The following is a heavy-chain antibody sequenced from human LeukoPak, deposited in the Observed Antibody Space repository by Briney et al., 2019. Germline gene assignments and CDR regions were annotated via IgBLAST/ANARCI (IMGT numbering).Heavy chain of an antibody. Sequence: ASVKVSCKASGYTFTSYGISWVRQAPGQGLEWMGWISPYNGNTDYAQKLQGRVTMTSDTSTSTVYMELRSLRSDEAAVYYCARTGSGRGYDCWGQGTLVTVSS. D-gene: IGHD3-10*01. J-gene: IGHJ4*02. CDR1: GYTFTSYG. CDR3: ARTGSGRGYDC. V-gene: IGHV1-18*01. CDR2: ISPYNGNT.